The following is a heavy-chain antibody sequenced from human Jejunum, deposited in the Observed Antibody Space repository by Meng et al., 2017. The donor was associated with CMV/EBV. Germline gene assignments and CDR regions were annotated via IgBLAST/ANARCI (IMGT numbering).Heavy chain of an antibody. CDR3: ALFTRSWFDP. V-gene: IGHV2-5*02. Sequence: QVTLKASGPTLVKPTQTLTLTCTFSGFSLSTSEVGVGWIRQPPGKALEWLAVIYWDDDKRYSPSLKSRLTITKDTSKNQVVLTLTNMDPVDTATYYCALFTRSWFDPWGQGTLVTVSS. J-gene: IGHJ5*02. D-gene: IGHD2-2*01. CDR2: IYWDDDK. CDR1: GFSLSTSEVG.